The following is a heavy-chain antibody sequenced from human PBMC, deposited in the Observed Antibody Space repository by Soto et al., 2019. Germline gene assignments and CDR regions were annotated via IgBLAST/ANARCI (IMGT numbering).Heavy chain of an antibody. CDR3: VREPYNWNPYFDY. J-gene: IGHJ4*02. D-gene: IGHD1-20*01. CDR1: GVSISSGDFC. V-gene: IGHV4-30-4*01. CDR2: IFYSGTT. Sequence: SETLSLTCTVSGVSISSGDFCWSWIRQPPGKGLEWIGYIFYSGTTYYNPSLKSRVTISVDTSKNQFSLKLSSVTAADTAVYYCVREPYNWNPYFDYWGQGTLVTVSS.